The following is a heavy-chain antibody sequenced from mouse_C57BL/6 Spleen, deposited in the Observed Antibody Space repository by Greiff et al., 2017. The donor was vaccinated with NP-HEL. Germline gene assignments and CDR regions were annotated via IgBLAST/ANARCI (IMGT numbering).Heavy chain of an antibody. V-gene: IGHV5-17*01. CDR3: ARGYYDYHYAMDG. CDR2: ISSGSSTI. CDR1: GFTFSDYG. D-gene: IGHD2-4*01. J-gene: IGHJ4*01. Sequence: EVQLVESGGGLVKPGGSLRLSCAASGFTFSDYGMHLIRQAPQKGLEWVSYISSGSSTIYYADTVQGRFTISSENAKKTLVLKMTRLRSEDTAMYYGARGYYDYHYAMDGWGKGTSVTVAS.